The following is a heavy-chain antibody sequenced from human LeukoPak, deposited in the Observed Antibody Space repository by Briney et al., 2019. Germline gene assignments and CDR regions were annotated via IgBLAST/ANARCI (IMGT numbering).Heavy chain of an antibody. Sequence: ASVKVSCKASGYTFTGYYMHWVRQAPGQGLEWMGWINPNSGGTNYAQKFQGRVTMTRDTSISTAYMGLSRLRSDDTAVYYCARAVVVASVPDLNWFDPWGQGTLVTVSS. D-gene: IGHD2-15*01. V-gene: IGHV1-2*02. CDR2: INPNSGGT. CDR3: ARAVVVASVPDLNWFDP. CDR1: GYTFTGYY. J-gene: IGHJ5*02.